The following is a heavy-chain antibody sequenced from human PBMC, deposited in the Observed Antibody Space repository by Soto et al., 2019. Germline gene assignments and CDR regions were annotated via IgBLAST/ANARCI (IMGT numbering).Heavy chain of an antibody. CDR1: GFTISSFW. D-gene: IGHD1-26*01. V-gene: IGHV3-7*01. CDR3: ARDYRAD. J-gene: IGHJ4*02. CDR2: IDEDGSRK. Sequence: PGGSLRLSCTVSGFTISSFWMSWIRQAPGKGLEWVASIDEDGSRKQYVDSVKGRFTISRDNAENSMYLQMNSLRAEDTALYYCARDYRADWGQGTLVTVSS.